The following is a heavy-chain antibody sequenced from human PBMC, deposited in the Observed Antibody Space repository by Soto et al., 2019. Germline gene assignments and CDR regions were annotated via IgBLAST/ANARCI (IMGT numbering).Heavy chain of an antibody. D-gene: IGHD3-10*01. Sequence: SQTLSLTCAISGDSVSSNSATWDWIRQSPSRGLEWLGRTYYRSKWFNDYAASVKGRITINPDTSKNQFSLHLNSVTPEDTAVYYCSIVDSVTSWFDPSGQGNPLTISS. CDR1: GDSVSSNSAT. J-gene: IGHJ5*02. CDR2: TYYRSKWFN. CDR3: SIVDSVTSWFDP. V-gene: IGHV6-1*01.